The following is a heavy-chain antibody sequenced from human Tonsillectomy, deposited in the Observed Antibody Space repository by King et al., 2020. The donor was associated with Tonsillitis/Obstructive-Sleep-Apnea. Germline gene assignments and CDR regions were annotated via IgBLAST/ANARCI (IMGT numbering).Heavy chain of an antibody. J-gene: IGHJ4*02. D-gene: IGHD2-8*01. Sequence: VQLQQWGAGLLKPSETLSLTCAVYGESFSGYYWSWIRQLPGKGLEWIGEINHSGSTNYNPSLKSRVTISVDTSTNQFSLKLSSVTAAATAVYYCARGIVLIVYATFDYWGQGTLVTVSS. CDR1: GESFSGYY. CDR3: ARGIVLIVYATFDY. CDR2: INHSGST. V-gene: IGHV4-34*01.